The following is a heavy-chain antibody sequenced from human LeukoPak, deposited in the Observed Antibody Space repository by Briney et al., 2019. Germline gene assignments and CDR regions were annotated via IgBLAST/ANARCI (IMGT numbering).Heavy chain of an antibody. CDR2: MNPNSGNT. CDR1: GYTFNSYD. D-gene: IGHD3/OR15-3a*01. Sequence: GASVKVSCKASGYTFNSYDINWVRQATGQGLEWMGWMNPNSGNTGYAQKFQGRVTMTKNTSISTAYMDLSSLRSEDTAVYYCARALSWTTESYYYMDVWGKGTTVTVSS. J-gene: IGHJ6*03. CDR3: ARALSWTTESYYYMDV. V-gene: IGHV1-8*01.